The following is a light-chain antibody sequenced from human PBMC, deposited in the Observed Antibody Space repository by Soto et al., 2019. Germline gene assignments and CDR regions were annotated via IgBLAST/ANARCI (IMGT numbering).Light chain of an antibody. Sequence: EIVMTQSPATLSVSPGERATLSCRASHSVSAYLAWYQQKPGQAPRPLIYGASTRATGIPARFSGSGSGTEFTLTISSLQSEDFAVYYCHQYNNWPPRYTFGQGTKLEIK. V-gene: IGKV3D-15*01. J-gene: IGKJ2*01. CDR2: GAS. CDR1: HSVSAY. CDR3: HQYNNWPPRYT.